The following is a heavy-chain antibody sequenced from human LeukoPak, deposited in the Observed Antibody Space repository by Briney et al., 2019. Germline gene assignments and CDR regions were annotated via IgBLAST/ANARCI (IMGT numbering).Heavy chain of an antibody. Sequence: PGGSLRLSCAASGFTFSSYGMHWVRQAPGKGLEWVAFIRYDGSNKYYADSVKGRFTISRDNSKNTLYLQMNSLRAEDTAVYYCAKDGNNNYQFDYWGQGTLVTVSS. V-gene: IGHV3-30*02. CDR3: AKDGNNNYQFDY. D-gene: IGHD4-11*01. J-gene: IGHJ4*02. CDR2: IRYDGSNK. CDR1: GFTFSSYG.